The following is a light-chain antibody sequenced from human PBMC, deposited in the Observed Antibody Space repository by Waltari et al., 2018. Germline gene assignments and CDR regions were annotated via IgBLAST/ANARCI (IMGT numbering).Light chain of an antibody. CDR2: GTS. CDR1: GSHIGAGYD. Sequence: QSVLTQPPSVSAAPGQRVTIPCTGRGSHIGAGYDVPWYQQLPGKAPKLLIYGTSTRPLGVPDRYFGSQSGTSASLAITGLQAEDEADYYCQSYDTSLSVVFGGGTKLTVL. J-gene: IGLJ2*01. CDR3: QSYDTSLSVV. V-gene: IGLV1-40*01.